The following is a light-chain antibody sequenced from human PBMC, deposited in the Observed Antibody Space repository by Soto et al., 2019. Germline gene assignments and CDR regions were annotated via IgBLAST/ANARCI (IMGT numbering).Light chain of an antibody. Sequence: DIQLTQSPSSLSASVGDRVTITCRTSQKVSSYLNWYQQKPGKAPNLLIYAASSLESGVPSRFSGSESGTDFTLTINSLQPEDFATYYCQQSYNNPHTFGGGTKVDSK. J-gene: IGKJ4*01. CDR1: QKVSSY. CDR3: QQSYNNPHT. CDR2: AAS. V-gene: IGKV1-39*01.